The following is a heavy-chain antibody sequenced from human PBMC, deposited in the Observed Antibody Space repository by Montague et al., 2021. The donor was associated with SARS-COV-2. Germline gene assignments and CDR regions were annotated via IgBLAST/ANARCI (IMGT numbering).Heavy chain of an antibody. D-gene: IGHD4-17*01. CDR2: IDWDEDQ. CDR1: GLSLNTSGMC. J-gene: IGHJ4*02. CDR3: ARSYGDYRDSYFDY. V-gene: IGHV2-70*01. Sequence: PALVKPTQTLTLTCTFSGLSLNTSGMCVSWIRQPPGKALEWLALIDWDEDQYYSTSLKTRLTISKDTPKNQVVLTMTNMDPIDTATYYCARSYGDYRDSYFDYWGQGTLVTVSS.